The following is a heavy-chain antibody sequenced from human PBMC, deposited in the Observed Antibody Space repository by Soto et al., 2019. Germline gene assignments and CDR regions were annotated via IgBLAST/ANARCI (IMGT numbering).Heavy chain of an antibody. CDR2: IYYSGST. V-gene: IGHV4-39*01. Sequence: SETLSLTCTVSGGSISSSSYYWGWIRQPPGKGLEWIGSIYYSGSTYYNPSLKSRVTISVDTSKNQFSLKLSSVTAADTAVYYCARHTRLAYNDYWGQGTLVTSPQ. CDR1: GGSISSSSYY. D-gene: IGHD6-19*01. J-gene: IGHJ4*02. CDR3: ARHTRLAYNDY.